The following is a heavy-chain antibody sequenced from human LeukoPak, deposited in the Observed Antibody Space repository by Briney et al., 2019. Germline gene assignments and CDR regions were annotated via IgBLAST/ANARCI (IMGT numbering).Heavy chain of an antibody. D-gene: IGHD4-11*01. CDR1: GFTFSSYW. CDR3: TGHHQAYSRTY. V-gene: IGHV3-74*01. CDR2: ISTDASST. J-gene: IGHJ4*02. Sequence: QTGGSLRLSCAGSGFTFSSYWMHWVRQAPGKGLVWVSRISTDASSTTYADSVKGRFTISRDNAKGTLYLQMSSLRAEDTAVYYCTGHHQAYSRTYWGQGTLVTVSS.